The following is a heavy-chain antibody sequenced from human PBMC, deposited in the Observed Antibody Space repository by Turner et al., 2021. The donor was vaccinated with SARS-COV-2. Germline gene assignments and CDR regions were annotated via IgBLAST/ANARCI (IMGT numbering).Heavy chain of an antibody. J-gene: IGHJ3*02. V-gene: IGHV4-59*08. Sequence: QVQLQQWGAGLLKPSETLSLTCAVYGGSFSSYYWNWIRQPPGKGLEWIGYIYYSGSTNYNPSLKSRVTISVDTSKNQFSLKLSSVTAADTAVYYCARLTHYYDSSGYSVGGAFDIWGQGTMVTISS. D-gene: IGHD3-22*01. CDR1: GGSFSSYY. CDR2: IYYSGST. CDR3: ARLTHYYDSSGYSVGGAFDI.